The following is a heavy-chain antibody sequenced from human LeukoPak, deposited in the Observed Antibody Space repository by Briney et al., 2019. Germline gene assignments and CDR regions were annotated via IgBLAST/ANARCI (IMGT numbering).Heavy chain of an antibody. D-gene: IGHD6-13*01. J-gene: IGHJ3*02. Sequence: ASVKLSCKASGYTFTSYYMHWVRQAPGQGLEWMGIINPSGGSTTYAQKFQRRVTMTTDTSTSTVYMELSSLRSEDTAVFYCARDRSGSSWYWGGAFDIWGQGTMVTVSS. CDR2: INPSGGST. V-gene: IGHV1-46*01. CDR1: GYTFTSYY. CDR3: ARDRSGSSWYWGGAFDI.